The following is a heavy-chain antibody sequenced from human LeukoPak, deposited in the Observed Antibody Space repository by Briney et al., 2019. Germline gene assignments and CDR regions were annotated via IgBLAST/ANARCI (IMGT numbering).Heavy chain of an antibody. CDR3: ARHSLADGFGI. CDR1: GYIFIDYY. V-gene: IGHV1-2*02. Sequence: ASVNLSCKASGYIFIDYYMHWARQAPGQGLEWLGWINPTNGGTNYAQKFHGRVTMTRDTSTSTAYMELSSLKSGDTAVYFCARHSLADGFGIWGQGTRVTV. J-gene: IGHJ3*02. D-gene: IGHD2-15*01. CDR2: INPTNGGT.